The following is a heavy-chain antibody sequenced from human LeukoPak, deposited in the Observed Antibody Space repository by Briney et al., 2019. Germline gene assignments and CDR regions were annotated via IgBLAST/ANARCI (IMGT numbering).Heavy chain of an antibody. Sequence: SETLSLTCTVSGRSISSSSYYWGWIRQPPGKGLEWIGSIYYSGSTYYNPSLKSRVTISVDTSKNQFSLKLSSVTAADTAVYYCVGDCSSTSCYADRDIRFDPWGQGTLVTVSS. V-gene: IGHV4-39*01. J-gene: IGHJ5*02. D-gene: IGHD2-2*01. CDR1: GRSISSSSYY. CDR3: VGDCSSTSCYADRDIRFDP. CDR2: IYYSGST.